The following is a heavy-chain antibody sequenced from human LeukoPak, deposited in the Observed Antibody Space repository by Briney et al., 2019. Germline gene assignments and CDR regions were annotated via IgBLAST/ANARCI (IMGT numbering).Heavy chain of an antibody. CDR2: INWNGGST. Sequence: GGSLRLSCAASGFTFDDYGMSWVRQAPGKGLEWVSGINWNGGSTGYADSVKGRFTISRDNAKSSLYLQMNSLRAEDTALYYCARVDRGYSYAPEGYWGQGTLVTVSS. CDR3: ARVDRGYSYAPEGY. J-gene: IGHJ4*02. V-gene: IGHV3-20*04. D-gene: IGHD5-18*01. CDR1: GFTFDDYG.